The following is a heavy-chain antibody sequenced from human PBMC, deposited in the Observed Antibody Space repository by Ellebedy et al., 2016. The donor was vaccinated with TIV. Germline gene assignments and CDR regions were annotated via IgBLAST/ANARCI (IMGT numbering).Heavy chain of an antibody. CDR3: ARQASGYSGSYFYFDY. Sequence: MPSETLSLTCTVSGGSVKSDNYYWSWISQPPGKGLEWIGYTVYSGNTKYNTSLTSRVTISIDTSKNQFSLRLTSVTAADTAVYYCARQASGYSGSYFYFDYWGQGTVFTVSS. D-gene: IGHD1-26*01. CDR2: TVYSGNT. V-gene: IGHV4-61*01. CDR1: GGSVKSDNYY. J-gene: IGHJ4*02.